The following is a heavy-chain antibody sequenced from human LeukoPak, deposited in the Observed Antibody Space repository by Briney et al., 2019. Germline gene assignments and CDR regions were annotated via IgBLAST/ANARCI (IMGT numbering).Heavy chain of an antibody. V-gene: IGHV3-66*01. CDR1: GFTVSSNY. J-gene: IGHJ5*02. CDR2: IYSGGST. D-gene: IGHD3-10*01. Sequence: GGSLRLSCAASGFTVSSNYMSWVRQAPGKGLEWVSVIYSGGSTYYADSVKGRFTISRDNSKNTLYLQMNGLRAEDTAVYYCARGVKYGSGSYYIWFDPWGQGTLVTVSS. CDR3: ARGVKYGSGSYYIWFDP.